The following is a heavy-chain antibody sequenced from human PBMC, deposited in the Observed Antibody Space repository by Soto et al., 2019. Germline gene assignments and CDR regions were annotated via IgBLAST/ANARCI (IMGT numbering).Heavy chain of an antibody. CDR1: GGTFSSYT. V-gene: IGHV1-69*02. CDR2: IIPILGIA. D-gene: IGHD6-6*01. J-gene: IGHJ4*02. CDR3: ARGDSSETYFDY. Sequence: QVQLVQSGAEVKKPGSSVKVSCKASGGTFSSYTISWVRQAPGQGLEWMGRIIPILGIANYAQKFQGRVTITADKSTSTADMELSSLRSEDTAVYYCARGDSSETYFDYWGQGTLVTVSS.